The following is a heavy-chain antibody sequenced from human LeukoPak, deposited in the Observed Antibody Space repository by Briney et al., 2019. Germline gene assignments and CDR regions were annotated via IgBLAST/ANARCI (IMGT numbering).Heavy chain of an antibody. J-gene: IGHJ6*02. CDR3: ARVDYYYGMDV. Sequence: SETLSLTCAVYGGSFSGYYWGWIRQPPGKGLEWTGYIYYSGSTNYNPSLKSRVTISVDTSKNQLSLKLSSVTAADTAVYYCARVDYYYGMDVWGQGTTVTVSS. CDR1: GGSFSGYY. CDR2: IYYSGST. V-gene: IGHV4-59*01.